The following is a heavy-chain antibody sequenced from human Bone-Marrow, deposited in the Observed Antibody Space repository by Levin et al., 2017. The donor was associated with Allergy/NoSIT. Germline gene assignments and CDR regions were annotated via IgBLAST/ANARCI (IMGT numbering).Heavy chain of an antibody. CDR1: GFIFSDFH. CDR3: ARLWFGELLSRWFDP. CDR2: ISPSGTSK. J-gene: IGHJ5*02. D-gene: IGHD3-10*01. V-gene: IGHV3-11*01. Sequence: GGSLRLSCAASGFIFSDFHMTWIRQAPGKGLEWISYISPSGTSKNFADSVKGRFSISRDNAKNSLYLQMTSLRPEDTAVYFCARLWFGELLSRWFDPWGQGTLVTVSS.